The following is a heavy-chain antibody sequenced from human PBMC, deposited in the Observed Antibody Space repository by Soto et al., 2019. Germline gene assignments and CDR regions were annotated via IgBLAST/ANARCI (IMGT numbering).Heavy chain of an antibody. Sequence: EVQLVESGGGLVQPGGSLRLSCAASGFTLTNYWMHCALQAPGKGLVWVSCISSDGSSTNYADSMKGRFTISRYNSKNTLHLPMNSLRAEDPAVYYSARVRDCSKSRCYLYFETWGQGTGATVS. J-gene: IGHJ4*02. D-gene: IGHD2-2*01. CDR2: ISSDGSST. V-gene: IGHV3-74*01. CDR3: ARVRDCSKSRCYLYFET. CDR1: GFTLTNYW.